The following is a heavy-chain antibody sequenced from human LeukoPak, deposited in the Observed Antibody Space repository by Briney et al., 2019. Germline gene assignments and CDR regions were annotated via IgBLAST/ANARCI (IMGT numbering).Heavy chain of an antibody. J-gene: IGHJ4*02. CDR2: ISSSSSYI. Sequence: GGSLRLSCAASGFTFSSYSMNWVRQAPGKGLEWVSSISSSSSYIYYADSVKGRFTISRDNAKNSLYLQMNSLRAEDTAVYYCAPPIVVVTATNFDYWGQGTLATVSS. D-gene: IGHD2-21*02. CDR1: GFTFSSYS. CDR3: APPIVVVTATNFDY. V-gene: IGHV3-21*01.